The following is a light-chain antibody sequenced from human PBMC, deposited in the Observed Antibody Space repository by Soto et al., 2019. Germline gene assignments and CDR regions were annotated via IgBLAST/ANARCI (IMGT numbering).Light chain of an antibody. CDR3: QQYSSTPLT. CDR1: QSVRSNY. Sequence: EILFKQAPDTLSLSSGGRATPSCRAIQSVRSNYLAWYQQKPGQAPRFLIYDASSRATGIPDRFSGSGSGTDFTLTISRLEPEDFAVYYCQQYSSTPLTFGGGTKVDIK. CDR2: DAS. V-gene: IGKV3-20*01. J-gene: IGKJ4*01.